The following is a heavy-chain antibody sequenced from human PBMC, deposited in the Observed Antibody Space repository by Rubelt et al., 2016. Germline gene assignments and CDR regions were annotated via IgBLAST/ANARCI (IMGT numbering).Heavy chain of an antibody. CDR2: INSDGSST. CDR3: AKPLVSYFYYGMEV. CDR1: GFTFSNYW. V-gene: IGHV3-74*02. Sequence: EVQLLESGGGLVQPGGSLRLSCAASGFTFSNYWMHWVRQVPGKGLAWVSRINSDGSSTSYADAVKGRFTISRDNSKNPLFLKMNSLRAEETAVYYCAKPLVSYFYYGMEVWGQGTTVTVSS. J-gene: IGHJ6*02.